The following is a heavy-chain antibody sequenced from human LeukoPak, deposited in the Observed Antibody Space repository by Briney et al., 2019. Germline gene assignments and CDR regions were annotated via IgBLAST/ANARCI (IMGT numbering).Heavy chain of an antibody. CDR1: GFSISRGYY. CDR2: IYHTGST. CDR3: AKRRDAFDI. V-gene: IGHV4-38-2*01. J-gene: IGHJ3*02. Sequence: PSETLSHTCAVSGFSISRGYYWGWIRQSPGKGLEWIGSIYHTGSTFYNPSLKSRLTISLDTSKNQFSLELTSVTAADTSIYYCAKRRDAFDIWGQGTMVTVSS.